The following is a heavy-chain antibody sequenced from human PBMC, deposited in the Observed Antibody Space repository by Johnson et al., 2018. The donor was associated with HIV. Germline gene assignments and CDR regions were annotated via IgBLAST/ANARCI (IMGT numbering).Heavy chain of an antibody. J-gene: IGHJ3*02. V-gene: IGHV3-30-3*01. CDR1: GFTFSSYA. CDR2: ISYDGSNK. CDR3: AKVGGLRWQTWGAFDI. D-gene: IGHD4-23*01. Sequence: QVQLVESGGGVVQPGRSLRISCAASGFTFSSYAMNWVRQAPGKGLEWVAVISYDGSNKYYADSVKGRFTISRDNSKNTLYLQMNSLRAEDTAVYYCAKVGGLRWQTWGAFDIWGQGTMVTVSS.